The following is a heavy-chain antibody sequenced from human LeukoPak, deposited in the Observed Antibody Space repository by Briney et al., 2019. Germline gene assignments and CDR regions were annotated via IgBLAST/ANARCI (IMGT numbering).Heavy chain of an antibody. D-gene: IGHD4-11*01. CDR2: IIPILGIA. Sequence: GASVKVSCKASGGTFSSYAISWVRQAPGQGLEWMGRIIPILGIANYAQKFQGRVTITADKSTSTAYMELSSLRSEDTAVYYCAGMTTPRGYGMDVWGQGTTVTVSS. CDR3: AGMTTPRGYGMDV. J-gene: IGHJ6*02. V-gene: IGHV1-69*04. CDR1: GGTFSSYA.